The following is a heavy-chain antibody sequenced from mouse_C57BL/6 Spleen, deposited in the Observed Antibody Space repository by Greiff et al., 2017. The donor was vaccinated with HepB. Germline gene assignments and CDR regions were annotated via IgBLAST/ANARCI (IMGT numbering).Heavy chain of an antibody. V-gene: IGHV1-61*01. CDR3: ARQLRLLWYFDV. CDR2: IYPSDSET. Sequence: VQLQQPGAELVRPGSSVKLSCKASGYTFTSYWMDWVKQRPGQGLEWIGNIYPSDSETHYNQKFKDKATLTVDKSSSTAYMQLSSLTSEDSAVYYCARQLRLLWYFDVWGTGTTVTVSS. D-gene: IGHD3-2*02. CDR1: GYTFTSYW. J-gene: IGHJ1*03.